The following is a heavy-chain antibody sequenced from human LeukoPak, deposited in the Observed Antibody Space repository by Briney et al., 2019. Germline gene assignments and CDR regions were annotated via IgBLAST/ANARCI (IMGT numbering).Heavy chain of an antibody. D-gene: IGHD6-13*01. CDR2: LHFSGST. Sequence: SETLSLTCTVSGDSIRSNDYYWGWIRQTPGKGLEWIATLHFSGSTYYRLSLKSRATISGDMSKKQFSLKLSSVTAADTAVYYCARIDGYSSSWVDHWGQGALVTVSS. J-gene: IGHJ4*02. V-gene: IGHV4-39*07. CDR1: GDSIRSNDYY. CDR3: ARIDGYSSSWVDH.